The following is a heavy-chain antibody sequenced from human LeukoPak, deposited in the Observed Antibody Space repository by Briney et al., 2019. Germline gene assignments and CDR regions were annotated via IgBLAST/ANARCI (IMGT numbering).Heavy chain of an antibody. CDR1: GFLFRNYA. V-gene: IGHV3-23*01. CDR3: VKDFWPARDGGGYYSPFEY. Sequence: GGSLRLPCAASGFLFRNYAMNGARQPPGRGLEGVSGISAKGDTTYYVDSVRGRFTISRDNSKNSVFLKMNSLRDADTAVYYCVKDFWPARDGGGYYSPFEYWGEGTLVTVSS. J-gene: IGHJ4*02. D-gene: IGHD3-22*01. CDR2: ISAKGDTT.